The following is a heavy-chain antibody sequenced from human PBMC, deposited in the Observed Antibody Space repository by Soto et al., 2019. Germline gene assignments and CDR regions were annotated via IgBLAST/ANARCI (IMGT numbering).Heavy chain of an antibody. D-gene: IGHD6-6*01. J-gene: IGHJ6*03. CDR1: GFTLSGYA. CDR2: ISSNGVGT. V-gene: IGHV3-64*01. CDR3: ARRARPDFYYMDV. Sequence: EVQLAESGGGLAQPGGCLRLSCAASGFTLSGYAMDWVRQAPGKGLEYVSGISSNGVGTYYANSVQGRFTISRDKSKNTVYLQMGSLRPDDRSGYYCARRARPDFYYMDVWGKGTTVTVSS.